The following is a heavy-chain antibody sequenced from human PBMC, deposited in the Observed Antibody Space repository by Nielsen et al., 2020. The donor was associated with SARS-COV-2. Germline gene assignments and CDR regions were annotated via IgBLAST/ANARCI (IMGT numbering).Heavy chain of an antibody. CDR3: ARDAGGVVTLDY. CDR2: IYTSGST. D-gene: IGHD3-3*01. CDR1: GGSISSSSYY. J-gene: IGHJ4*02. V-gene: IGHV4-61*02. Sequence: SETLSLTCTVSGGSISSSSYYWGWIRQPAGKGLEWIGRIYTSGSTNYNPSLKSRVTISVDTSKNQFSLKLSSVTAADTAVYYCARDAGGVVTLDYWGQGTLVTVSS.